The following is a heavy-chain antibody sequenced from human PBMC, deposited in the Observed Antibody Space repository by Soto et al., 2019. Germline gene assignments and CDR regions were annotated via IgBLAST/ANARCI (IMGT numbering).Heavy chain of an antibody. Sequence: QVQLVESGGGVVQPGRSLRLSCGASGFTFSDYGMQWVRQAPGKGLEWVAVIWSDGSTKYYADSVKGRFTISRDNSKNTLYLQMNSLRVEDTALYYCAAYYGSGSYFYWGQGTLVTVSS. CDR3: AAYYGSGSYFY. J-gene: IGHJ4*02. D-gene: IGHD3-10*01. CDR1: GFTFSDYG. CDR2: IWSDGSTK. V-gene: IGHV3-33*01.